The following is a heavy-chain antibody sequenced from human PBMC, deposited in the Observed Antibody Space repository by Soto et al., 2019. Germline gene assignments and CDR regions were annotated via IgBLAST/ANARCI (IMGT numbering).Heavy chain of an antibody. CDR3: AREGRDLGGAYYSYGMDV. J-gene: IGHJ6*02. Sequence: QVQLVESGGGVVQPGRSLRLSCVASGFTFSSYAMHWVRQAPGKGLEWVAVISYDGSNKYYADSVKGRFTISRDNSKNTLYLQMNSLRAEDTAVYYCAREGRDLGGAYYSYGMDVWGQGTTVTVSS. CDR1: GFTFSSYA. D-gene: IGHD3-10*01. V-gene: IGHV3-30-3*01. CDR2: ISYDGSNK.